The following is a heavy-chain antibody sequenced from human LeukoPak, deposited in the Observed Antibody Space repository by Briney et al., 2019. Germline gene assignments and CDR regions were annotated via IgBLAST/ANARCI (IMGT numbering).Heavy chain of an antibody. Sequence: PSETLSLTCTVSGGSISSYYWSWIRQPPGKGLEWIGYIYYSGSTNYNPSLKSRVTISVDTSKNQFSLKLSSVTAADTAVYYCARGQWLGPFGYWGQGTLVTVSS. CDR2: IYYSGST. D-gene: IGHD6-19*01. CDR3: ARGQWLGPFGY. J-gene: IGHJ4*02. CDR1: GGSISSYY. V-gene: IGHV4-59*08.